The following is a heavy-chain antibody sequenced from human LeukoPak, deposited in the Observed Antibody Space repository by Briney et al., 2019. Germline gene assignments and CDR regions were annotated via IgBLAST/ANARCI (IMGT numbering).Heavy chain of an antibody. V-gene: IGHV3-23*01. CDR3: ARDPDVVVTAIRSSWFDP. D-gene: IGHD2-21*02. CDR2: ISGSGGST. CDR1: GFTFSSYA. J-gene: IGHJ5*02. Sequence: PGGSLRLSCAASGFTFSSYAMSWVRQAPGKGLEWVSAISGSGGSTYYADSVKGRFTISRDNSKNTLYLQMNSLRAEDTAVYYCARDPDVVVTAIRSSWFDPWGQGTLVTVSS.